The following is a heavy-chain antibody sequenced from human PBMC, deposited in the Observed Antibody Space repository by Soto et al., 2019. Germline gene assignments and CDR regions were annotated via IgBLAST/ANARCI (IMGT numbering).Heavy chain of an antibody. CDR1: GFTFSTYA. V-gene: IGHV3-23*01. CDR2: FSGSGGTT. Sequence: GGSLRLSCAASGFTFSTYAMTWVRQAPGKGLEWLSGFSGSGGTTYYAACVKGRFTISRDNSKNTLYLQMNSLKAEDAAVYYVAKDTTQQLPKRGAFDIWGKGTMVTVSS. D-gene: IGHD1-1*01. J-gene: IGHJ3*02. CDR3: AKDTTQQLPKRGAFDI.